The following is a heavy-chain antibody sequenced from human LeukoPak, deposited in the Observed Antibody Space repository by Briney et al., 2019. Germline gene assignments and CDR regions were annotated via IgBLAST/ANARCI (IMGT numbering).Heavy chain of an antibody. D-gene: IGHD2-15*01. V-gene: IGHV1-69*06. Sequence: ASVKVSCKASGGTFSSYAISWVRQAPGQGLEWMGGIIPIFGTANYAQKFQGRVTITADKSTSTAYMELSSLRSEDTAVYYCARSRDIVVVVANYYYYYGMDVWGEGTTVTVSS. CDR2: IIPIFGTA. CDR1: GGTFSSYA. CDR3: ARSRDIVVVVANYYYYYGMDV. J-gene: IGHJ6*04.